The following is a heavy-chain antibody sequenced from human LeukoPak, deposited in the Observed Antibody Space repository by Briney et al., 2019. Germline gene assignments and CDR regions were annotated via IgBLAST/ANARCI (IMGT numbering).Heavy chain of an antibody. V-gene: IGHV4-59*01. D-gene: IGHD4-11*01. CDR3: ASLTTRYYFMDV. Sequence: SETLSLTCTVSGAYISSYYWTWIRQSPGKGLEWIGYIHYGGTTNYSPSLKSRVIMSVDTANNQFSLKMRSVTAADTAVYYCASLTTRYYFMDVWGKGATVTVSS. J-gene: IGHJ6*03. CDR2: IHYGGTT. CDR1: GAYISSYY.